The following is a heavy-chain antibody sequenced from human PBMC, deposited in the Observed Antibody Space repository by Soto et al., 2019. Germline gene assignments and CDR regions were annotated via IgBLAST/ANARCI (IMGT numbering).Heavy chain of an antibody. CDR2: INPSGGST. D-gene: IGHD3-3*01. V-gene: IGHV1-46*01. J-gene: IGHJ4*02. CDR3: ERCYDFGSDYCRQLDY. Sequence: ASVKVSCKASGYTFTSYYMHWVRQAPGQGLEWMGIINPSGGSTSYAQKFQGRVTMTRDTSTSTVHMEQSSLRSDDTAVSSCERCYDFGSDYCRQLDYWGQGTLVTVSS. CDR1: GYTFTSYY.